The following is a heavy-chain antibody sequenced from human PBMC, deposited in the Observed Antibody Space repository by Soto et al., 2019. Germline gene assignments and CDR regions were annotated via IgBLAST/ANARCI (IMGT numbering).Heavy chain of an antibody. D-gene: IGHD7-27*01. CDR3: ARSTGDSYYYPGMAV. Sequence: QVQLVQSGAEVKKPGSSVNVSCKASGGTFSSYSISWVRQAPGQGLEWMGRIIPVLSIANYAQKFQGRVTITADKSTTTAYMELSSLRSEDTAMYYCARSTGDSYYYPGMAVWGQGTTVTVSS. CDR2: IIPVLSIA. V-gene: IGHV1-69*02. CDR1: GGTFSSYS. J-gene: IGHJ6*02.